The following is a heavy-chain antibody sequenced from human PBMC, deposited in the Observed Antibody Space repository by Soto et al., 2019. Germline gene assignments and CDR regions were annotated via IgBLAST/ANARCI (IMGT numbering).Heavy chain of an antibody. Sequence: SETLSLTCAVYGGSFSGYYWSWIRQPPGKGLEWIGEINHSGSTNYNPSLKSRVTISVDTSKNQFSLKLSSVTAADTAVYYCARGELVPAAIDAFDIWGQGTMVTVSS. CDR1: GGSFSGYY. CDR2: INHSGST. V-gene: IGHV4-34*01. D-gene: IGHD2-2*02. CDR3: ARGELVPAAIDAFDI. J-gene: IGHJ3*02.